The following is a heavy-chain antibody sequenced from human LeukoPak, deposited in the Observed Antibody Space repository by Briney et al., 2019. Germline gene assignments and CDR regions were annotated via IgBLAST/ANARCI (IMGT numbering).Heavy chain of an antibody. Sequence: GGSLRLSCAASGFTFSTFWMSWVRQAPGKGLEWVANIKEDGRDKYYVDSVKGRFTISRDNAKNSLYLQMNSLRAEDTAVYYCARDGLRYFDWFKENYFDYWGQGTLVTVSS. V-gene: IGHV3-7*01. CDR1: GFTFSTFW. D-gene: IGHD3-9*01. J-gene: IGHJ4*02. CDR3: ARDGLRYFDWFKENYFDY. CDR2: IKEDGRDK.